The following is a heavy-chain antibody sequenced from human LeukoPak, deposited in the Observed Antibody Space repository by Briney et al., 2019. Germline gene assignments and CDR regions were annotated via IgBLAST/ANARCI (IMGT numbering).Heavy chain of an antibody. J-gene: IGHJ4*02. CDR1: GYTFTSYY. V-gene: IGHV1-46*01. CDR3: AKDRDDYIWGNYRSTPDY. Sequence: ASVKVSCKASGYTFTSYYMHWVRQAPGQGLEWMGIINPSGGSTSYAQKFQGRVTMTRDTSTSTVYMELSSLRSEDTAVYYCAKDRDDYIWGNYRSTPDYWGQGTLVTVSS. CDR2: INPSGGST. D-gene: IGHD3-16*02.